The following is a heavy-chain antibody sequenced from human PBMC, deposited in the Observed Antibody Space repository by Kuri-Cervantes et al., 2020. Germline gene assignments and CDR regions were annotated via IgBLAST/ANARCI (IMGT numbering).Heavy chain of an antibody. CDR1: GGSISNYY. CDR3: ARAGYSSSWSLDY. V-gene: IGHV4-59*13. Sequence: SETLSLTCTVSGGSISNYYWSWIRQPPGKGLEWIAYIYSSGSTNYNPSLKSRVTISVDTSKNQFSLKLSSVTAADTAVYYCARAGYSSSWSLDYWGQGTLVTVSS. D-gene: IGHD6-13*01. J-gene: IGHJ4*02. CDR2: IYSSGST.